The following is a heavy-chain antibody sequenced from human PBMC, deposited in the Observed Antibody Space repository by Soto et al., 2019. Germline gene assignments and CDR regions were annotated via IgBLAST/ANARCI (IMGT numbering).Heavy chain of an antibody. Sequence: TXXTLSLPCTVSGGSMSSGSYYWSWIRQPPGKGLEWIGYIYLGGSINYNPSLKSRVTISVDRSKNQFYLKLSSVTAADTAVYYCARVPGPWGQGTLVTVSS. J-gene: IGHJ5*02. CDR2: IYLGGSI. CDR1: GGSMSSGSYY. V-gene: IGHV4-61*01. CDR3: ARVPGP.